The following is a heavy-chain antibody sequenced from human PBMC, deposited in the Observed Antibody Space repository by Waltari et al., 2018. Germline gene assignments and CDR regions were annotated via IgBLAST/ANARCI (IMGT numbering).Heavy chain of an antibody. D-gene: IGHD3-10*01. J-gene: IGHJ4*01. CDR3: AKDNRAPISGSPTYYFDH. V-gene: IGHV3-23*01. CDR1: GFTFSHFA. CDR2: ISESGRST. Sequence: LESGGAMVQSGGSLRLSCSVSGFTFSHFAMAWVRRAPGKGLEWVSVISESGRSTLYTDSVRGRFTISGDNSRNTLYLEMNSLRVEDAAIYYCAKDNRAPISGSPTYYFDHWGHGTVVTVSP.